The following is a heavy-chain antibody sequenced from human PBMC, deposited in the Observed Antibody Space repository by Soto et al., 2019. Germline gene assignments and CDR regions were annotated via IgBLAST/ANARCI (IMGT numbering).Heavy chain of an antibody. CDR3: ARNMDYYYGRGSGNGHGV. V-gene: IGHV1-2*02. D-gene: IGHD3-10*02. CDR2: INPKFGDT. Sequence: QVRLVQCGAEVKEPGDSVRVSCEASGYTFTAYHIHWVRQAPGQGLEWMGWINPKFGDTGYAQDFQGRVSMTSDMSISTVYMELSRLTSDDTAIYYCARNMDYYYGRGSGNGHGVWGQGTTVTVFS. CDR1: GYTFTAYH. J-gene: IGHJ6*02.